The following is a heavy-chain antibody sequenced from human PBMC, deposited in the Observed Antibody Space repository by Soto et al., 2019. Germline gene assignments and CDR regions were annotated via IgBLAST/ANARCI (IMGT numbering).Heavy chain of an antibody. J-gene: IGHJ6*04. CDR2: ISSRGRTM. CDR3: ARDLLGYHYGMEV. Sequence: SLRLSCAASGFSCSDYQMNLVRQAPGKGLEWSSYISSRGRTMYYTHSVQGRFTISRDNAKNLLYLQMNSLRDEDTAVYYCARDLLGYHYGMEVWGEGTTVTVSS. D-gene: IGHD2-21*01. V-gene: IGHV3-11*01. CDR1: GFSCSDYQ.